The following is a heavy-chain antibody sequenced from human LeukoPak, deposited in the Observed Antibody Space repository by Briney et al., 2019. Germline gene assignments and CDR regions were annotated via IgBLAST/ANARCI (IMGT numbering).Heavy chain of an antibody. Sequence: ASVKVSCKTSGYTFTSYGISWVRQAPGQGLEWMGWISAYNGNTDYAQKLQGRVTMTTDTSTSTAYMELRSLRSDDTAVYYCARDRGGYDYFDYWGQGTLVTVSS. J-gene: IGHJ4*02. CDR2: ISAYNGNT. CDR1: GYTFTSYG. D-gene: IGHD5-12*01. CDR3: ARDRGGYDYFDY. V-gene: IGHV1-18*01.